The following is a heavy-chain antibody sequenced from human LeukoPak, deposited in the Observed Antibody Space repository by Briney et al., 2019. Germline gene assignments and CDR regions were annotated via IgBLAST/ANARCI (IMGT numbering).Heavy chain of an antibody. CDR2: IRYDGSNK. Sequence: GGSLRLSCAASGFTFSSYGMHWVRQAPGKGLEWVAFIRYDGSNKYYADSVKGRFTISRDNSKNTLYLQMNSLRAEDTAVYYCATPWFGELLPDYWGQGTLVTVSS. V-gene: IGHV3-30*02. CDR3: ATPWFGELLPDY. D-gene: IGHD3-10*01. CDR1: GFTFSSYG. J-gene: IGHJ4*02.